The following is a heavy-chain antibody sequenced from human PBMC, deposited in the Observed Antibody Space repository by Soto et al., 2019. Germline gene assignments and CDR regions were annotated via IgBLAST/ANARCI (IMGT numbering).Heavy chain of an antibody. Sequence: QVQLVQSGAEEKKPGASVKVSCKASGYTFTSYAMHWVRQAPGQRLEWMGWINAGNGNTKYSQKFQGRVTITRDTSASTAYMEQSSLRSEDTAVYYCARGITLPTPLDYWGQGTLVTVSS. J-gene: IGHJ4*02. CDR2: INAGNGNT. D-gene: IGHD1-20*01. CDR1: GYTFTSYA. V-gene: IGHV1-3*05. CDR3: ARGITLPTPLDY.